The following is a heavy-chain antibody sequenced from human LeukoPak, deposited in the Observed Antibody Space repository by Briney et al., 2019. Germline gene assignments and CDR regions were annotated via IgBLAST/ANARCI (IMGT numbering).Heavy chain of an antibody. D-gene: IGHD3-10*01. CDR1: GFTVSSNH. CDR2: IYSGDST. V-gene: IGHV3-53*01. J-gene: IGHJ4*02. CDR3: AKGSF. Sequence: GGSLRLSCAVSGFTVSSNHLNWVRQAPGKGLEWVSIIYSGDSTSYADSVKGRFTISRDNSKNTLYLQMNSLRAEDTAAYYCAKGSFWGQGTLVTVSS.